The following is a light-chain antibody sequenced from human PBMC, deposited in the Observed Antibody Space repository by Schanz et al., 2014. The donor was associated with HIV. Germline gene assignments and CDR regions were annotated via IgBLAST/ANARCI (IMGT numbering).Light chain of an antibody. J-gene: IGLJ3*02. CDR3: QSYDTSLSVWV. CDR2: DVT. Sequence: QSVLTQPASVSGSPGQSVTISCTGTSSDVGGYNYVSWYQQYPGKAPKLMIFDVTDRPSGVSSRFSGSKSGNTASLAITGLQADDEADYYCQSYDTSLSVWVFGGGTKLTVL. CDR1: SSDVGGYNY. V-gene: IGLV2-14*01.